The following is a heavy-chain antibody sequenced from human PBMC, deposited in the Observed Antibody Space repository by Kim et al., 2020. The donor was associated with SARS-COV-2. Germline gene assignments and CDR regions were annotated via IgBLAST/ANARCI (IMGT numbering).Heavy chain of an antibody. CDR2: ISYDGSNK. D-gene: IGHD2-15*01. CDR3: ARPPTYCSGGSCYSSYYYYYYGMDV. V-gene: IGHV3-30*04. CDR1: GFTFSSYA. J-gene: IGHJ6*02. Sequence: GGSLRLSCAASGFTFSSYAMHWVRQAPGKGLEWVAVISYDGSNKYYVDSVKGRFTISRDNSKNTLYLQMNSLRAEDTAVYYCARPPTYCSGGSCYSSYYYYYYGMDVWGQGTTVTVSS.